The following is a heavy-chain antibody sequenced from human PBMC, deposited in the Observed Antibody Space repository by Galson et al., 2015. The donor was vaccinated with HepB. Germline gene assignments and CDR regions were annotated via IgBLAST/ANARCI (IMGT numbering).Heavy chain of an antibody. D-gene: IGHD2-15*01. CDR1: GYSFTSYW. CDR3: ARQEDCSGGSCYSSWFDP. J-gene: IGHJ5*02. CDR2: IDPSDSYT. Sequence: QSGAEVKKPGESLRISCKGSGYSFTSYWISWVRQMPGKGLEWMGRIDPSDSYTNYSPSFQGHVTISADKSISTAYLQWSSLKASDTAMYYCARQEDCSGGSCYSSWFDPWGQGTLVTVSS. V-gene: IGHV5-10-1*01.